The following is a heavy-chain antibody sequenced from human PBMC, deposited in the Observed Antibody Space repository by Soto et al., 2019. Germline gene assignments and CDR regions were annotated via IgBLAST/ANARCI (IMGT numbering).Heavy chain of an antibody. J-gene: IGHJ4*02. Sequence: GGSMRLSCVASGFAFRSYAMSWVRQAPGKGLEWVSLSGDSTYYADSVKGRFTISRDNSKNTLYLQMNSLRVEDTAVYYCAKESHFSMGLDYWGQGTLVTVSS. CDR2: SGDST. CDR3: AKESHFSMGLDY. V-gene: IGHV3-23*01. D-gene: IGHD3-3*02. CDR1: GFAFRSYA.